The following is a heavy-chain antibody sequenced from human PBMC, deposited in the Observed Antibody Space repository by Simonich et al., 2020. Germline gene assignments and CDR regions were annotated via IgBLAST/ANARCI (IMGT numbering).Heavy chain of an antibody. J-gene: IGHJ4*02. Sequence: EVQLVESGGGLVQPGGSLKLSCAASGFTFSGSAMHWVRQASGKGLEWVGRIRSKANSYATAYVASVKGRFTISRDDSKNTAYLQMNSLKTEDTAVYYCTRFDYYGSGSYYFDYWGQGTLVTVSS. CDR3: TRFDYYGSGSYYFDY. V-gene: IGHV3-73*02. CDR2: IRSKANSYAT. CDR1: GFTFSGSA. D-gene: IGHD3-10*01.